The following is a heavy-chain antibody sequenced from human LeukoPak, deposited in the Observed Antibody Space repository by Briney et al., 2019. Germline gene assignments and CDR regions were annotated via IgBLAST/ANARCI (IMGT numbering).Heavy chain of an antibody. CDR3: AKDLGGSTDY. CDR1: GFTFNNYA. J-gene: IGHJ4*02. Sequence: GGSLRLSCAGSGFTFNNYAMSWVRQAPGKGLEWVSLIRGSTYYADSVKGRFTISRDNSQNTLYLQMNSLRAEDTALYYCAKDLGGSTDYWGQGTLVTVSS. CDR2: IRGST. V-gene: IGHV3-23*01. D-gene: IGHD5-12*01.